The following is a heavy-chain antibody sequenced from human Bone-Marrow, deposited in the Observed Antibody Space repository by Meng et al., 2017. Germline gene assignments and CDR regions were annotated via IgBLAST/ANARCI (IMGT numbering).Heavy chain of an antibody. CDR1: GFTFSNYA. J-gene: IGHJ4*02. V-gene: IGHV3-23*01. D-gene: IGHD4-17*01. CDR3: AKGSYGDYFDY. Sequence: GESLKISCAASGFTFSNYAMSWARQAPGKGLEWVSAISGSGGSTFYADSVKGRFTISRDNSKNTLYLQMNSLRAEDTAVYYCAKGSYGDYFDYWGQGTLVNVSS. CDR2: ISGSGGST.